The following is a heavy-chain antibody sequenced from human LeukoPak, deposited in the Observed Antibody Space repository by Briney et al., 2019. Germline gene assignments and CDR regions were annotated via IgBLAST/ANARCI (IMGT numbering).Heavy chain of an antibody. V-gene: IGHV4-39*07. D-gene: IGHD3-16*01. J-gene: IGHJ6*03. CDR3: ARGYGGIYYYYMDV. CDR2: IYFSGST. CDR1: GGSISSSDYD. Sequence: PSETLSLTCTVSGGSISSSDYDWGWIRQPPGKGLEWIGSIYFSGSTYYNPSLKSRVTISVDTSKNQFSLKLSSVTAADTAVYYCARGYGGIYYYYMDVWGKGTTVTVSS.